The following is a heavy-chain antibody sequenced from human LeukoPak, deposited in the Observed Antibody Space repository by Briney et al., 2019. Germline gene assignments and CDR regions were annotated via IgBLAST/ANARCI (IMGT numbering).Heavy chain of an antibody. CDR3: ARSAVVPAAHFDY. Sequence: GGSLRLSCAVSGFTFSSYAMSWVRQAPGKGLEWVSAISGSGGSTYYADSVKGRFTISRDNSKNSLYLQMNSLRAEDTAVYYCARSAVVPAAHFDYWGQGTLVTVSS. J-gene: IGHJ4*02. V-gene: IGHV3-23*01. D-gene: IGHD2-2*01. CDR1: GFTFSSYA. CDR2: ISGSGGST.